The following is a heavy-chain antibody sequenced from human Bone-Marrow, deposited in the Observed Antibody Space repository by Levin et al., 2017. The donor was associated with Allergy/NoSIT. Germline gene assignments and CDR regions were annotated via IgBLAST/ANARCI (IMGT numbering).Heavy chain of an antibody. CDR1: GFSLSTSGMC. Sequence: SGPTLVKPTQTLTLTCTFSGFSLSTSGMCVSWIRQPPGKALEWLALIDWDDDKYYSTSLKSRLTISKDTSKNQVVLTMINMDPVDTATYYCARMSYYDSSGYYIGRSWFDPWGQGTLVTVSS. D-gene: IGHD3-22*01. V-gene: IGHV2-70*01. CDR2: IDWDDDK. J-gene: IGHJ5*02. CDR3: ARMSYYDSSGYYIGRSWFDP.